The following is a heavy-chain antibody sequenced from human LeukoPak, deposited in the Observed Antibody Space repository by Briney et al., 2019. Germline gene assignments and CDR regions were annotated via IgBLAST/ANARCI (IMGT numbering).Heavy chain of an antibody. J-gene: IGHJ4*02. Sequence: KPSETLSLTCTVSGGSISSSSYYWGWIRQPPGKGLEWIGSIYYSGSTYYNPSLKSRVTISVDTSKNQFPLKLSSVTAADTAVYYCARGEEYCSSTSCYEGIDYWGQGTLVTVSS. CDR3: ARGEEYCSSTSCYEGIDY. CDR2: IYYSGST. D-gene: IGHD2-2*01. CDR1: GGSISSSSYY. V-gene: IGHV4-39*06.